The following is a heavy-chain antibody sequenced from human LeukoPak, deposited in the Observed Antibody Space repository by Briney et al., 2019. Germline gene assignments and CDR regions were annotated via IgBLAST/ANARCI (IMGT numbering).Heavy chain of an antibody. Sequence: SETLSLTCTVSGGSISSSSYYWGWIRQPPGKGLEWIGSIYYSGSTYYNPSLKSRVTISVDTSKNQFSLKLSSVTAADTAVYYCARDLSGSYSGWFDPWGQGTLATVSS. CDR2: IYYSGST. CDR1: GGSISSSSYY. CDR3: ARDLSGSYSGWFDP. J-gene: IGHJ5*02. D-gene: IGHD1-26*01. V-gene: IGHV4-39*07.